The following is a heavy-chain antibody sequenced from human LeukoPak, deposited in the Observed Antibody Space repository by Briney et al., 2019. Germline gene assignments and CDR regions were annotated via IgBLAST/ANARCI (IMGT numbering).Heavy chain of an antibody. CDR2: INEDGSVK. CDR3: ARDKLVGDSYFIY. Sequence: GGSLRLSCAASGSTFSSYWMTWVRQAPGKGLEWVANINEDGSVKYYVDSVKGRFTISRDNAKNSVYLQVNSLRDEDTAVYYCARDKLVGDSYFIYWGQGTLVTVSS. CDR1: GSTFSSYW. V-gene: IGHV3-7*01. D-gene: IGHD2-21*02. J-gene: IGHJ4*02.